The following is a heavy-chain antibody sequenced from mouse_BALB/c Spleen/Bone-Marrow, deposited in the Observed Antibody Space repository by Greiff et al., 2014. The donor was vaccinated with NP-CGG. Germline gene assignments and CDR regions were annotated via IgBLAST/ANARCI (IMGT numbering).Heavy chain of an antibody. V-gene: IGHV1-14*01. Sequence: EVQLQQSGPELVKPGASVKVSCKASGYTFTSFVMHWVKQKPGQGLEWIGYINPYNDGTKYNEKFKGRATLTSDKSSNTAYMKLSSLTSDDSAVYYYARRMIYFYAMDYWGQGTSVTVSS. J-gene: IGHJ4*01. CDR3: ARRMIYFYAMDY. D-gene: IGHD2-4*01. CDR2: INPYNDGT. CDR1: GYTFTSFV.